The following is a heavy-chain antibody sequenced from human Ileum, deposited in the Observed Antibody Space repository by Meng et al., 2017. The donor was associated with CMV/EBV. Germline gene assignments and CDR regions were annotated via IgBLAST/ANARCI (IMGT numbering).Heavy chain of an antibody. CDR3: ARVITYYYCLGSYGFDY. D-gene: IGHD3-10*01. CDR2: ISAYNGNT. J-gene: IGHJ4*02. CDR1: GYTFTSSG. V-gene: IGHV1-18*01. Sequence: ASAKISCKASGYTFTSSGISWVRHAPGQGLEWMGWISAYNGNTNYAQKLQGRVTMTTDTSTSTAYMELRSLRSDDTAVYYCARVITYYYCLGSYGFDYWGQGTLVTVSS.